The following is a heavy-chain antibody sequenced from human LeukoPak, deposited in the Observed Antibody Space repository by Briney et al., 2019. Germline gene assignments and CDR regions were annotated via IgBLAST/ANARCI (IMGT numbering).Heavy chain of an antibody. D-gene: IGHD5-24*01. CDR2: IISIFGTA. V-gene: IGHV1-69*05. CDR1: GGTFSSYA. J-gene: IGHJ5*02. CDR3: ARGADRWLQRYNWFDP. Sequence: SVKVSCKASGGTFSSYAISWVRQAPGQGLEWMGGIISIFGTANYAQKFQGRVTITTDESTSTAYMELSSLRSEDTAVYYCARGADRWLQRYNWFDPWGQGTLVTVSS.